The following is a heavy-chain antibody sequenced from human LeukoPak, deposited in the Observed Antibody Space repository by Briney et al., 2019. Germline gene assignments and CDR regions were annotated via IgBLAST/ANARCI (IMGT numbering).Heavy chain of an antibody. CDR2: IKHDGSGP. CDR1: GFRFSNYW. D-gene: IGHD6-19*01. J-gene: IGHJ4*02. V-gene: IGHV3-7*03. CDR3: ARAREITVSGTDYFDY. Sequence: GGSLRLSCAVSGFRFSNYWMTWVRQAPGKGLEWVANIKHDGSGPSYLDSVKGRFTISRDNARNLLSLQMSSLRVEDTAVYYCARAREITVSGTDYFDYWGQGTLVTVSS.